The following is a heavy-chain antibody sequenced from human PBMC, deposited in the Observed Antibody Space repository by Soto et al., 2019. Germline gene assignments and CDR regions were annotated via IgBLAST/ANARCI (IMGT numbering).Heavy chain of an antibody. CDR2: IYYSGST. CDR3: ARHATVTTMYIYFDY. Sequence: SETLSLTCTVSGGSISSSSYYWGWIRQPPGKGLEWIGSIYYSGSTYYNPSLKSRVTISVDTSKNQFSLRLSSVTAADTAVYYCARHATVTTMYIYFDYWGQGTLVTVSS. J-gene: IGHJ4*02. V-gene: IGHV4-39*01. CDR1: GGSISSSSYY. D-gene: IGHD4-17*01.